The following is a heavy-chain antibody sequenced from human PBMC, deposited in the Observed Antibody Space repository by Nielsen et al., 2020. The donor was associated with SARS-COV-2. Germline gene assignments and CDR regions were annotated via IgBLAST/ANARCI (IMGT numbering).Heavy chain of an antibody. D-gene: IGHD4-17*01. Sequence: GGSLRLSCAASGFTFDDYAMHWVRQAPGKGLEWVSGINWNGGSTGYADSVKGRFTISRDNAKNSLYLQMNSLRAEDTALYYCATFPGIDYGDDYYYGMDVWGQGTTVTVSS. CDR1: GFTFDDYA. CDR3: ATFPGIDYGDDYYYGMDV. V-gene: IGHV3-20*04. J-gene: IGHJ6*02. CDR2: INWNGGST.